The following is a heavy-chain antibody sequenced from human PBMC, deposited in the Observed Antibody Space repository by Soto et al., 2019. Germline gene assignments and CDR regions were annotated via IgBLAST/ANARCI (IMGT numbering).Heavy chain of an antibody. CDR2: INPATGAA. D-gene: IGHD3-3*01. Sequence: QLHLVQSGAVVKKPGASVTVSCSASGYPVTAYYMHWVRQAPGRGLEWMGGINPATGAAKYTQTLPGRVTMTGDPSNSTVFMEPSGLTSEDTAVFYCARGGGVGVAGSAAFDMWGQGTLVTVSS. CDR1: GYPVTAYY. CDR3: ARGGGVGVAGSAAFDM. J-gene: IGHJ3*02. V-gene: IGHV1-2*02.